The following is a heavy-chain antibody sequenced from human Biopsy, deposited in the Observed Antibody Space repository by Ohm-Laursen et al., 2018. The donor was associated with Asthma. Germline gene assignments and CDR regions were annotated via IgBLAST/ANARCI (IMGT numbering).Heavy chain of an antibody. CDR1: GYTFINYA. Sequence: GSSVKVSCKASGYTFINYAIHWVRQAPGQRLEWMGWINAGNGNTKYSQKFQGRVTITRDTSASTAYMDLSSLRSEDTAVYYCARTYYNFLTGQVNDTFALWGQGTMVTVSS. J-gene: IGHJ3*01. D-gene: IGHD3-9*01. CDR3: ARTYYNFLTGQVNDTFAL. V-gene: IGHV1-3*01. CDR2: INAGNGNT.